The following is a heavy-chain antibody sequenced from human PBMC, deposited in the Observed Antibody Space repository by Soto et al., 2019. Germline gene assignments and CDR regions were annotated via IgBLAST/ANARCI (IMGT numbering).Heavy chain of an antibody. D-gene: IGHD3-10*01. V-gene: IGHV3-21*01. CDR1: GFTFRTYT. CDR3: ARDRGYDAHDYYYNAMDV. Sequence: KPGGTLRLSCISSGFTFRTYTMNWVRQAPGKGLEWVSGIRGFSPYTFYAESVRCRFTISRDNAKNSLFLQMDSLRAEDTAVYYCARDRGYDAHDYYYNAMDVWGQGTTVTVSS. CDR2: IRGFSPYT. J-gene: IGHJ6*02.